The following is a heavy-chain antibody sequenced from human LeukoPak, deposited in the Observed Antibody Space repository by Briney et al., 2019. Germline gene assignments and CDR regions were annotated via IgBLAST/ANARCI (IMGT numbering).Heavy chain of an antibody. CDR2: IIPMFGTA. CDR3: ARGGAAHAFDI. D-gene: IGHD1-26*01. Sequence: GASVKVSCKASGGTFSSYAISWVRQAPGQGLEWMGGIIPMFGTANYAQSFQGRVTITTDESTSTAYMELSSLRSDDTAVYYCARGGAAHAFDIWGQGTMVTVSS. V-gene: IGHV1-69*05. J-gene: IGHJ3*02. CDR1: GGTFSSYA.